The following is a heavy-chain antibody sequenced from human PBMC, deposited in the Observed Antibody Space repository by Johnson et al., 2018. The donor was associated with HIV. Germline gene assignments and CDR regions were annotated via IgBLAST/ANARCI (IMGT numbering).Heavy chain of an antibody. CDR1: RFTFSDYY. CDR3: TTVSVSLGNAFDI. CDR2: IKSKTDGGTT. J-gene: IGHJ3*02. V-gene: IGHV3-15*01. Sequence: VQLVESGGGVVQPGRSLRLSCAASRFTFSDYYMSWIRQTPGKGLEWVGRIKSKTDGGTTAYAAPVKGRFTISRDDSKNTLYLQMNSLKTEDTAVYYCTTVSVSLGNAFDIWGQGTMVTVSS.